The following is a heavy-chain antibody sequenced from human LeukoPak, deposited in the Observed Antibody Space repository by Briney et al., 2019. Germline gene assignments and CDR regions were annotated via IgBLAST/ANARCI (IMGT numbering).Heavy chain of an antibody. J-gene: IGHJ4*02. CDR1: GFSFSTYG. Sequence: GGSLRLSCAASGFSFSTYGMHWVRQAPGKGLEWVSAISGSGGSTYYADSVKGRFTISRDNSKNTLYLQMNSLRAEDTAVYYCAKDQDIYDFWSGYYLAYDYWGQGTLVTVSS. D-gene: IGHD3-3*01. CDR2: ISGSGGST. V-gene: IGHV3-23*01. CDR3: AKDQDIYDFWSGYYLAYDY.